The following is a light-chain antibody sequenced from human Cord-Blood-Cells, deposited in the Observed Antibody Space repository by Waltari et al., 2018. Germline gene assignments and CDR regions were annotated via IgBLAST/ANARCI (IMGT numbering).Light chain of an antibody. Sequence: QSALTQPASVSGSPGQSITISCTGTSSDVGGYNYVSWYQQHPGKAPKLMIYEVSNRPSGGSNPCSGLKCGNTAHLTISGLQAEEEADYYCSSYTSSSTLYVFGTGTKVTVL. CDR3: SSYTSSSTLYV. V-gene: IGLV2-14*01. CDR1: SSDVGGYNY. J-gene: IGLJ1*01. CDR2: EVS.